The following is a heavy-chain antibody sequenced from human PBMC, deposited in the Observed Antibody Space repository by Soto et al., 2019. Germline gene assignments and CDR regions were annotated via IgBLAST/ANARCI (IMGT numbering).Heavy chain of an antibody. CDR1: GGTFSSYA. CDR2: IMPFFGSG. V-gene: IGHV1-69*01. Sequence: QVPLVQSGAEVKKPGSSVKVSCKAIGGTFSSYAFSWVRQAPGQGLEWMGGIMPFFGSGNYAQKFEGRVNITAVESTSSVYLELSSLRSEDTAVYYCARDKVGYYSPFVYWGQGTLVTVSS. J-gene: IGHJ4*02. D-gene: IGHD3-22*01. CDR3: ARDKVGYYSPFVY.